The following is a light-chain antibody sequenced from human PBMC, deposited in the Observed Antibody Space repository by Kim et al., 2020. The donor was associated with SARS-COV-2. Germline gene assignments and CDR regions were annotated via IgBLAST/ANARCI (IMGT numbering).Light chain of an antibody. CDR1: VLAKKY. CDR3: YSYTAAGEPV. V-gene: IGLV3-27*01. CDR2: KDT. J-gene: IGLJ3*02. Sequence: VSPGQAAVITCSGDVLAKKYARWFQQKPGQAPVLVIYKDTERPSGIPERFSGSSSGSTVTLTISGAQVGDEGDYYCYSYTAAGEPVLGGGTQLTVL.